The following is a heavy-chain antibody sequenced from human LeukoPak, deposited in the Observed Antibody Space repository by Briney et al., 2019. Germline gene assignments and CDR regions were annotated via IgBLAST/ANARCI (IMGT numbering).Heavy chain of an antibody. CDR2: TYYRSQWYN. CDR3: ARDARVSRGVIIKAYYYYGMDV. CDR1: GDSVSSNSAA. Sequence: SQTLSLTCAISGDSVSSNSAAWNWIRPSPSRGLEWLGRTYYRSQWYNDYAVSVKSRITINPDTSKIQYSLQLNSVTPEDTAVYYCARDARVSRGVIIKAYYYYGMDVWGQGTTVTVSS. J-gene: IGHJ6*02. V-gene: IGHV6-1*01. D-gene: IGHD3-10*01.